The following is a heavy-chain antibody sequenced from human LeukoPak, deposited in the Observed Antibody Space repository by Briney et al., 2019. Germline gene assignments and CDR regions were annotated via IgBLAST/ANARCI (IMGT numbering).Heavy chain of an antibody. V-gene: IGHV4-31*03. CDR3: ARVRDSSGWYGRPEFDY. Sequence: PSETLSLTCTVSGGSISSGGYYWSWIRQHPGKGLEWIGYIYYSGSTYYNPSLKSRVTISVDTSKNQFSLKLSSVTAADTAVYYCARVRDSSGWYGRPEFDYWGQGILVTVSS. CDR2: IYYSGST. J-gene: IGHJ4*02. D-gene: IGHD6-19*01. CDR1: GGSISSGGYY.